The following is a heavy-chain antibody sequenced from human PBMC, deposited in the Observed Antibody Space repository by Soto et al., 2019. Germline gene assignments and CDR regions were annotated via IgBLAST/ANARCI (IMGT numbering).Heavy chain of an antibody. Sequence: APVKGSRQGSGFTLSRYGISWGRKAPGQGLEWMGWISAYNGNTNYAQKLQGRVTMTTDTSTSTAYMELRSLRSDDTAVYYCARDTEYSSSSVAFDIWGQGTMVTVS. V-gene: IGHV1-18*01. CDR3: ARDTEYSSSSVAFDI. CDR1: GFTLSRYG. CDR2: ISAYNGNT. J-gene: IGHJ3*02. D-gene: IGHD6-6*01.